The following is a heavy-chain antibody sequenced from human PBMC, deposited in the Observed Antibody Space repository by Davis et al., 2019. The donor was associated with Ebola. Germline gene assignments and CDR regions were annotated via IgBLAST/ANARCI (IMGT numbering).Heavy chain of an antibody. CDR1: GDSISSSSYY. J-gene: IGHJ4*02. D-gene: IGHD3-10*01. V-gene: IGHV4-39*01. CDR3: ARNFAVITMVQGVISEFDY. CDR2: IYYSGST. Sequence: MPSETLSLTCAVSGDSISSSSYYWGWIRQPPGKGLEWIGSIYYSGSTYYNPSLKSRVTISVDTSKNQFSLKLSSVTAADTAVYYCARNFAVITMVQGVISEFDYWGQGTLVTVSS.